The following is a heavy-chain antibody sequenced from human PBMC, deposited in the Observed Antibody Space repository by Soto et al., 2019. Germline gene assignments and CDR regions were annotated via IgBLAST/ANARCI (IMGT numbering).Heavy chain of an antibody. CDR1: GDSVSSGNYY. CDR2: IYFTGST. D-gene: IGHD3-16*01. V-gene: IGHV4-61*01. CDR3: GRVPVDTYMIYWSDP. J-gene: IGHJ5*02. Sequence: SETLSLTCTVSGDSVSSGNYYWTWIRQPPGKGLEWIGSIYFTGSTNYNPSLKSRLTTSIDTSRNLFSLRLDSVTAADTAVYYCGRVPVDTYMIYWSDPWGQGTLVTVSS.